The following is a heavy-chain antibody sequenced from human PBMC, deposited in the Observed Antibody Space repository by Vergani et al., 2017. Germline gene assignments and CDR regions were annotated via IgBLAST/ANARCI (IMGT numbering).Heavy chain of an antibody. CDR2: IYYSGLT. J-gene: IGHJ4*02. D-gene: IGHD3-9*01. Sequence: QVQLQESGPGLVKSSETLSLTCTVSGSSISSGSYYWGWIRQPPGKSLEWIGSIYYSGLTYYNPSLKSRVAISVDTSKNQFSLKVTSVTAADTAVHFCARTESFILRYFHWALWGQGTLVTVSS. CDR3: ARTESFILRYFHWAL. V-gene: IGHV4-39*01. CDR1: GSSISSGSYY.